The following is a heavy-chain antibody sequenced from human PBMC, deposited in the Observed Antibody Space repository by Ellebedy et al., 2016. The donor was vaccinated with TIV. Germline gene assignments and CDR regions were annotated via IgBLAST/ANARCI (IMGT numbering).Heavy chain of an antibody. J-gene: IGHJ5*02. CDR1: GFTFSSYG. D-gene: IGHD2-15*01. Sequence: GGSLRLSXAASGFTFSSYGMHWVRQAPGKGLEWVAVIWYDGSYKYYADSVKGRFTISRDDSKNTLYLQMNSLRAEDTAVYYCARNRIVVVDRRQRSWLDPWGQGTLVTVSS. CDR2: IWYDGSYK. V-gene: IGHV3-33*01. CDR3: ARNRIVVVDRRQRSWLDP.